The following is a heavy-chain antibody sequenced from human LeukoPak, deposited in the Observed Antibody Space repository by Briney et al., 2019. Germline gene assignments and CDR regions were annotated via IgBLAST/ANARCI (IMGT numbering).Heavy chain of an antibody. Sequence: SETLSLTCTVSGGSVSSGNYYWSWIRQPAGKGLEWVGRIYNNGSTNYNPSLKSRVTISLDTSKNQFSLKLSSVTAADTAVYYCARVIRSSGYPDYWGQGTLVTVSS. V-gene: IGHV4-61*02. CDR3: ARVIRSSGYPDY. CDR2: IYNNGST. D-gene: IGHD3-22*01. CDR1: GGSVSSGNYY. J-gene: IGHJ4*02.